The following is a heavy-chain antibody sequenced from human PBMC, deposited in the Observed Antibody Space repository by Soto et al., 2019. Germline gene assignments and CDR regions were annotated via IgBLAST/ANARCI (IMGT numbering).Heavy chain of an antibody. CDR1: GFRFRDCG. J-gene: IGHJ3*02. CDR3: VRDVGDPAAPKNDALNI. Sequence: QVQLVESGGGVVQPGRSLRLSCAASGFRFRDCGMHWVRQAPGKGLEWVAVVWYDGRNKFYADSVRGRFTISRDNFKNMVYLQMDGLRVEDTAVYYCVRDVGDPAAPKNDALNIWGQGTTVIVSS. CDR2: VWYDGRNK. D-gene: IGHD6-25*01. V-gene: IGHV3-33*01.